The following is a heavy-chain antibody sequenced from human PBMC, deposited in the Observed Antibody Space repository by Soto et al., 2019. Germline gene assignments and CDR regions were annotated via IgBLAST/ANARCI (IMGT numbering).Heavy chain of an antibody. J-gene: IGHJ5*02. D-gene: IGHD3-10*02. V-gene: IGHV1-3*01. CDR2: INAGNGNT. CDR3: ATDPSGLGYYVDWFDP. Sequence: QGHLVQSGAEVKKPGASVKVSCKASGYIFNNHAMHWVRQAPGQRLEWMGWINAGNGNTYYSQNFKDRVTFTRDTIASTVFMELTSLTSDDTAVYYCATDPSGLGYYVDWFDPWGQGPLVTVS. CDR1: GYIFNNHA.